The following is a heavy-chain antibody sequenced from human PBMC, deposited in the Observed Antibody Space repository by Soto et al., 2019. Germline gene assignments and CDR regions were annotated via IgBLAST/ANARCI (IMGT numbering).Heavy chain of an antibody. CDR2: INHSGST. V-gene: IGHV4-34*01. Sequence: SSETLSLTCAVYGGSFSGYYWSWIRQPPGKGLEWIGEINHSGSTNYNPSLKSRVIISVDTSKNQFSLKLSSVTAADTAVYYCARVGCSSTSCYNWFDPWGQGTLVTVSS. CDR3: ARVGCSSTSCYNWFDP. CDR1: GGSFSGYY. J-gene: IGHJ5*02. D-gene: IGHD2-2*02.